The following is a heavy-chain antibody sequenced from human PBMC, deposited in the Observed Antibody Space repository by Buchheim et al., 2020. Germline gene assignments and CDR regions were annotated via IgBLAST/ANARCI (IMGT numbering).Heavy chain of an antibody. J-gene: IGHJ4*02. CDR2: ISGSGATT. CDR1: GFSFSGYA. D-gene: IGHD4-11*01. Sequence: EVQLVDSGGGLVQPGESLRLSCAASGFSFSGYAMSWVRQAPGKGLEWVSSISGSGATTFNADSVKGRFTLSRDNSKNMMYLQMSSLRAEDTAVYFCAKGSRGYTNYYFDYWGQGTL. V-gene: IGHV3-23*04. CDR3: AKGSRGYTNYYFDY.